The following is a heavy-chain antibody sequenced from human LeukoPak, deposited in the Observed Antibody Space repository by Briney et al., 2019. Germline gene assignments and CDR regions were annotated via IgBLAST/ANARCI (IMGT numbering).Heavy chain of an antibody. CDR2: ISSSSSYI. D-gene: IGHD3-22*01. Sequence: GGSLRLSCAASGFTFSSYSMNWVRQAPGKGLEWVSSISSSSSYIYYADSAKGRFTISRDNAKNSLYLQMNSLRAEDTAVYYCARDPYYYDSSGYRPFDIWGQGTMVTVSS. V-gene: IGHV3-21*01. CDR3: ARDPYYYDSSGYRPFDI. CDR1: GFTFSSYS. J-gene: IGHJ3*02.